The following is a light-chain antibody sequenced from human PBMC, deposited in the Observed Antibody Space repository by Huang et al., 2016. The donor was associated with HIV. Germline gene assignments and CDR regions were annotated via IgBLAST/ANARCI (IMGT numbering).Light chain of an antibody. CDR2: GAS. Sequence: EIQMTQSPGTLSVSPGERVTLSCRASQSVGSSFAWFQHKPGQAPRLVIYGASTRATDIPVRFSGSGSGTEFTLSINSLQSEDYAVYYCQQYSNMNTFGQGTRLEIK. J-gene: IGKJ2*01. V-gene: IGKV3-15*01. CDR1: QSVGSS. CDR3: QQYSNMNT.